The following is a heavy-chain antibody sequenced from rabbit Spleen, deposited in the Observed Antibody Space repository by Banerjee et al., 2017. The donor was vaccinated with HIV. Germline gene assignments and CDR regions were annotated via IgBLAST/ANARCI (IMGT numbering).Heavy chain of an antibody. CDR2: IYGGSSGST. CDR1: GFSFSSNW. J-gene: IGHJ4*01. D-gene: IGHD2-1*01. Sequence: LEESGGGLVKPGGTLTLTCTVSGFSFSSNWICWVRQAPGKGLECIACIYGGSSGSTYYASWAKGRFIISKTSSTTVTLQMTSLTAADTAIYFCARGSAAMTMVITGFYFNLWGPGTLVTVS. CDR3: ARGSAAMTMVITGFYFNL. V-gene: IGHV1S45*01.